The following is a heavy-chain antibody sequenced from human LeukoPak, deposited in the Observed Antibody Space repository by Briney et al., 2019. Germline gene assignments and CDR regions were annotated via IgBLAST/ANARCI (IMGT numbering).Heavy chain of an antibody. Sequence: PPETLSLTCAVYGGSFSGYYWSWIRQPPGKGLEWIGEINHSGSTNYNPSLKSRVTISVDTSKNQFSLELSSVTAADTAVYYCARETGDAFDIWGQGTMVTVSS. J-gene: IGHJ3*02. CDR1: GGSFSGYY. V-gene: IGHV4-34*01. CDR3: ARETGDAFDI. CDR2: INHSGST.